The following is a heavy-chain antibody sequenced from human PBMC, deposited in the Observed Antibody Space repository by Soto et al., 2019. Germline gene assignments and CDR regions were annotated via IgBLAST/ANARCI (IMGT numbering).Heavy chain of an antibody. Sequence: QITLKESGPTLVKPTQTLTLTCTFSGFSLSTSGVGVGWIRQPPGKALEWLALIYWDDDKRYSPSLKSRLTITKDTAKNQVVLTMTNMDPVATATYYCAHSMRYYDILTGYYPYYFDYWGQGTLVTVSS. CDR1: GFSLSTSGVG. CDR2: IYWDDDK. CDR3: AHSMRYYDILTGYYPYYFDY. V-gene: IGHV2-5*02. J-gene: IGHJ4*02. D-gene: IGHD3-9*01.